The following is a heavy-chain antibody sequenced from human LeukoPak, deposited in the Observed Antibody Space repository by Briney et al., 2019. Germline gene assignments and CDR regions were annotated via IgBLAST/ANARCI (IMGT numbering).Heavy chain of an antibody. CDR2: ISYDGSNK. J-gene: IGHJ4*02. CDR3: ARAGYGDYAPDY. V-gene: IGHV3-30*14. Sequence: GGSLRLSCAASGFTFSSYAMHWVRQAPGKGLEWVAVISYDGSNKYYADSVKGRFTISRDNSKNTLYLQMNSLRAEDTAVYYCARAGYGDYAPDYWGQGTLVTVSS. CDR1: GFTFSSYA. D-gene: IGHD4-17*01.